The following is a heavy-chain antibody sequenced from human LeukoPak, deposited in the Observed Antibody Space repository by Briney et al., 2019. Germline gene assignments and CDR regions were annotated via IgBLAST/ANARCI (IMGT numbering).Heavy chain of an antibody. CDR1: GFTFSSYS. CDR2: ISSSSSTI. J-gene: IGHJ4*02. Sequence: GGSLRLSCAASGFTFSSYSMNWVRQAPGKGLEWVSYISSSSSTIYYADSVKGRFTISRDNAKNSLYLQMNSLRAEDTAVYYCARVLVPIVVVPAADDYWGQGTLVTVSS. D-gene: IGHD2-2*01. CDR3: ARVLVPIVVVPAADDY. V-gene: IGHV3-48*04.